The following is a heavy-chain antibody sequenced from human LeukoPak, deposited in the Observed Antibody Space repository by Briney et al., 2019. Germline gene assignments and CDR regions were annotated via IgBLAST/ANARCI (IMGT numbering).Heavy chain of an antibody. D-gene: IGHD3-9*01. V-gene: IGHV3-23*01. J-gene: IGHJ4*02. Sequence: GGSLRLSCAASGFTFNTYAMSWVRQAPGKGLEWVSGINYSGGSTYYADSVKGRFIISRDNSKSTLYLQMNSLRADDTAVYYCAKDSPVNYDILTGYIDYWGQGTLVTVSS. CDR3: AKDSPVNYDILTGYIDY. CDR2: INYSGGST. CDR1: GFTFNTYA.